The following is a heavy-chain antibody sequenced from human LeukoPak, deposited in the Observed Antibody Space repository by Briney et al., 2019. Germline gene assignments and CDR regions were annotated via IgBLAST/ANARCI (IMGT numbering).Heavy chain of an antibody. CDR3: ARVKPAVAGTPVDY. Sequence: SETLSLTCAVYGGSFRGFYWSWFRQPPGKGLEWIGEINHSGSTNYIPSLKSRVTISVDTSKNQFSLKLSSVTAADTAVYYCARVKPAVAGTPVDYWGQGTLVTVSS. J-gene: IGHJ4*02. D-gene: IGHD6-19*01. V-gene: IGHV4-34*01. CDR2: INHSGST. CDR1: GGSFRGFY.